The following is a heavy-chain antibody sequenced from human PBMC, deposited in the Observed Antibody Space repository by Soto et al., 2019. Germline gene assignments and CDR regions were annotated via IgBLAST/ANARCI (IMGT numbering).Heavy chain of an antibody. CDR3: ARDEGGIVLVPADYYYGMDV. D-gene: IGHD2-2*01. J-gene: IGHJ6*02. V-gene: IGHV1-69*12. CDR2: IIPIFGTA. Sequence: QVQLVQSGAEVKKPGSSVKVSCKASGGTFSSYAISWVRQAPGQGLEWMGGIIPIFGTANYAQKFQGRVTFTADESTSTAYMELSSLRSEDTAVYYCARDEGGIVLVPADYYYGMDVWGQGTTVTVSS. CDR1: GGTFSSYA.